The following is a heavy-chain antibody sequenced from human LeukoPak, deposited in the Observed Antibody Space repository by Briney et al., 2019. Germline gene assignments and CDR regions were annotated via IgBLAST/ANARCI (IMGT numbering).Heavy chain of an antibody. Sequence: GGSLRLSCVASGFTFSASTMHWVRLAPGKGLEWVTVISDDARNEDYADSVKGRFTISRDNSKNILYLQMNSLRVEDTAVYYCAKGVASSIWNAIDVWGQGTLVTVSS. CDR2: ISDDARNE. CDR1: GFTFSAST. CDR3: AKGVASSIWNAIDV. V-gene: IGHV3-30*04. D-gene: IGHD1-1*01. J-gene: IGHJ4*02.